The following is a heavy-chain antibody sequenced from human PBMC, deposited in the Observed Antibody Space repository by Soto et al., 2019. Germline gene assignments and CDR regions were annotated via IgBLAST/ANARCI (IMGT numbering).Heavy chain of an antibody. Sequence: ASVKVSCKASGYTFTSYYMHWVRQAPGQGLEWMGIINPSGGSTSYAQKFQGRVTMTRDTSTSTVYMELSSLRSEDTAVYYCARDQLRFLEWLSPPRHYYYYGMDVWGQGTTVTVPS. J-gene: IGHJ6*02. CDR1: GYTFTSYY. D-gene: IGHD3-3*01. CDR3: ARDQLRFLEWLSPPRHYYYYGMDV. V-gene: IGHV1-46*01. CDR2: INPSGGST.